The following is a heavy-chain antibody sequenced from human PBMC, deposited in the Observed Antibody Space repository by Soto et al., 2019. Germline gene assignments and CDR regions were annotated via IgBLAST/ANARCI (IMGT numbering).Heavy chain of an antibody. CDR1: GYTFTRYG. J-gene: IGHJ6*02. V-gene: IGHV1-3*01. Sequence: ASVKVSCKASGYTFTRYGFHWVRQAPGQRLEWMGWINAGNDNTKYSQKFQGRVTITRDKSASTAYMELSSLGSEDTAVYYCARDSCSGGSCYSGGMDVWGRGTMVTVSS. CDR3: ARDSCSGGSCYSGGMDV. CDR2: INAGNDNT. D-gene: IGHD2-15*01.